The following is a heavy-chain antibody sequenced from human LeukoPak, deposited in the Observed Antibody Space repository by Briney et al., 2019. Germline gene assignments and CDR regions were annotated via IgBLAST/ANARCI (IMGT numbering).Heavy chain of an antibody. Sequence: GGSLRLSCAASGFTFSSSAMSWVRQAPGKGLEWVSAISNNGGYTYYADSVQGRFTISRDNSKSTLCLQMNSLRAEDTAVYYCATYGSFDYWGQGTLVTVSS. J-gene: IGHJ4*02. CDR2: ISNNGGYT. V-gene: IGHV3-23*01. CDR3: ATYGSFDY. D-gene: IGHD1-26*01. CDR1: GFTFSSSA.